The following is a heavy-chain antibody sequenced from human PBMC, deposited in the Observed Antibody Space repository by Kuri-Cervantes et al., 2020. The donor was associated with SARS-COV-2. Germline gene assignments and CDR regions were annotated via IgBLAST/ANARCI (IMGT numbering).Heavy chain of an antibody. J-gene: IGHJ6*03. D-gene: IGHD3-22*01. CDR1: GCTISSSTYY. V-gene: IGHV4-39*07. Sequence: GSLRLSCTVSGCTISSSTYYWGWQRQPPGKGLEWIVTIYYSGSTDYNPSLKSRVTICVDTSKNQFSLKLSSVTAADSAVYYCARSGYYSRGVTYYYMDVWDKGTTVTVSS. CDR2: IYYSGST. CDR3: ARSGYYSRGVTYYYMDV.